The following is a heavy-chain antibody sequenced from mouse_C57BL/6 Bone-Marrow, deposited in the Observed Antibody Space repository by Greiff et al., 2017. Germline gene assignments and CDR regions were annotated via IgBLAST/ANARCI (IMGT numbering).Heavy chain of an antibody. Sequence: QVQLQQSGAELVRPGASVTLSCKASGYTFTDYEMHWVKQTPVHGLEWIGAIDPETGGTAYNQKFKGKAILTADKSSSTAYMELRSLTCEDSAVYYCTREARYWGQGTTLTVSS. CDR1: GYTFTDYE. CDR3: TREARY. CDR2: IDPETGGT. J-gene: IGHJ2*01. D-gene: IGHD3-1*01. V-gene: IGHV1-15*01.